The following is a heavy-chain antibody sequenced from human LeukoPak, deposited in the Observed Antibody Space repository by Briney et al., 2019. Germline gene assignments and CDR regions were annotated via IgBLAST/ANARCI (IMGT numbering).Heavy chain of an antibody. J-gene: IGHJ5*02. V-gene: IGHV1-18*01. CDR2: ICAYNGNT. CDR3: ARDYYDFWSGYSGQVWFDP. D-gene: IGHD3-3*01. CDR1: GYTFPSYG. Sequence: ASVKVSCKASGYTFPSYGISWVRQAPGQGLEWMGWICAYNGNTNYAQKLQGRVTMTTDTSTSTAYMELRSLRSDDTAVYYCARDYYDFWSGYSGQVWFDPWGQGTLVTVSS.